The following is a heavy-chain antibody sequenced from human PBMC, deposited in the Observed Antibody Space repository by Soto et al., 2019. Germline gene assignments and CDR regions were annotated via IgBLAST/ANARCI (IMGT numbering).Heavy chain of an antibody. CDR1: GYTFTSYG. CDR2: ISAHNGNT. CDR3: ARGRYGDY. D-gene: IGHD1-1*01. J-gene: IGHJ4*02. Sequence: QVHLVQSGAEVKKPGASVKVSCKGSGYTFTSYGITWVRQAHGQGLEWMGWISAHNGNTDYAQKLQGRVTVTRDTSTITAYLELRSLRSDDTAVYYCARGRYGDYWGQGALVTVSS. V-gene: IGHV1-18*01.